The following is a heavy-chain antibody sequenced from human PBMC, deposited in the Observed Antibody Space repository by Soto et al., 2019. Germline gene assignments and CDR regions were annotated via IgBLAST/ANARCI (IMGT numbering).Heavy chain of an antibody. Sequence: QVQLVESGGGVVQPGRSLRLSCVASGFTLSNNGMHWVRQAPGKGLDWVAVLSYDGNNRFYADSVKGRFTISRDTSKNTLFLQMNSLRTEDTAVYYCAGPNERYYDILACWGQGTLVTVTS. V-gene: IGHV3-30*03. J-gene: IGHJ4*02. CDR1: GFTLSNNG. CDR3: AGPNERYYDILAC. CDR2: LSYDGNNR. D-gene: IGHD3-9*01.